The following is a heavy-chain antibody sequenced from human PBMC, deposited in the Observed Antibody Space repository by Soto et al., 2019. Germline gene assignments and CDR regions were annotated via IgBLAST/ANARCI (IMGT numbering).Heavy chain of an antibody. V-gene: IGHV4-34*02. CDR2: INHTGGT. CDR3: ATRITVFGLLIPPFDP. Sequence: QVHLQQWGAGVLKPSETLSLTCAVYGGSVNGYYWNWIRQPPGKGLVWIGEINHTGGTHYNPSLKSRVTMSVDTSKNQFSLRLSSVTAADTAIYYCATRITVFGLLIPPFDPWGQGTQVTVSS. J-gene: IGHJ5*02. D-gene: IGHD3-3*01. CDR1: GGSVNGYY.